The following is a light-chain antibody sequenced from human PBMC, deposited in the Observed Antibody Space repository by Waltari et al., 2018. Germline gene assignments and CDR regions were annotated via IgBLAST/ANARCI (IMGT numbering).Light chain of an antibody. V-gene: IGLV1-40*01. J-gene: IGLJ3*02. CDR3: QSYDSSLRSKM. CDR1: SPNTGAGY. CDR2: DNY. Sequence: QSVLTQPPSVSGAPGQRVTIPCTGRSPNTGAGYVHWYQQLPRTAPKLLIYDNYNRPSGVPDRFSASKSGSSASLAITGLQAEDEADYYCQSYDSSLRSKMFGGGTKLTVL.